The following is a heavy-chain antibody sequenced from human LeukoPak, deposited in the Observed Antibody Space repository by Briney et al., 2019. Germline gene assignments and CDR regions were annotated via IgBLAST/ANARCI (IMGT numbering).Heavy chain of an antibody. D-gene: IGHD2-15*01. Sequence: GGSLRLSCAASGFTFSIYTMNWVRQAPGKGLEWVSSISSSSTYIYYADSVKGRFTISRDNAKNSLYLQMNSLRAEDTAVYYCARGYCSGGSCLDYWGQGTLVTVSS. V-gene: IGHV3-21*01. CDR1: GFTFSIYT. CDR3: ARGYCSGGSCLDY. J-gene: IGHJ4*02. CDR2: ISSSSTYI.